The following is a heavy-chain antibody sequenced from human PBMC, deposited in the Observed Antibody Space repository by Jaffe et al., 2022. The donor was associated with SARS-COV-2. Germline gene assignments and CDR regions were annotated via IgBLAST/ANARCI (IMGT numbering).Heavy chain of an antibody. V-gene: IGHV3-66*02. CDR3: ARDLGLTEDY. CDR1: GFTVSSSY. Sequence: VQLVESGGGLVQPGGSLRLSCTASGFTVSSSYMNWVRQAPGKGLEWVSVIYSGGSTYYADSVKGRFAISRDNSKNTLYLQMNSLGAEDTAVYHCARDLGLTEDYWGQGTLVTVSS. J-gene: IGHJ4*02. CDR2: IYSGGST. D-gene: IGHD3-16*01.